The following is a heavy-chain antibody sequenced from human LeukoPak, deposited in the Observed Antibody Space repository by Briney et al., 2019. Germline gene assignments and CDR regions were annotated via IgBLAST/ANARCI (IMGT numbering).Heavy chain of an antibody. D-gene: IGHD2-15*01. Sequence: ASVKVSCKASGYTFTSYGISWVRQAPGQGLEWMGWISAYNDNTNYAQKLQGRVTVTTGTSTSTAYMELRSLRSDDTAVYYCARTVVVASGDWFDPWGQGTLVTVSS. CDR2: ISAYNDNT. CDR1: GYTFTSYG. CDR3: ARTVVVASGDWFDP. V-gene: IGHV1-18*01. J-gene: IGHJ5*02.